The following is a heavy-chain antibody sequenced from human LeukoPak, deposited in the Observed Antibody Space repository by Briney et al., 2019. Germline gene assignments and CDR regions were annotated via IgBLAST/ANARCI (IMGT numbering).Heavy chain of an antibody. CDR3: ARNRKGIAEARNSFDY. D-gene: IGHD6-19*01. J-gene: IGHJ4*02. CDR2: FNPSGGRT. V-gene: IGHV1-46*01. CDR1: GYTFTSYY. Sequence: ASVKVSRKASGYTFTSYYMHWVRQAPGQGLEWMGIFNPSGGRTSYAQKFQGRVTMTRDTSTSTVYMELSSLRSEDTAVYYCARNRKGIAEARNSFDYWGQGTLVTVSS.